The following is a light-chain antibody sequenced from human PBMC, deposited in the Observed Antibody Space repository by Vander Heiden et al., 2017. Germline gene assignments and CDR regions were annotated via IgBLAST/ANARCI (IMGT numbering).Light chain of an antibody. J-gene: IGKJ1*01. CDR3: QQDNTLWT. Sequence: EIVMTQSPATLSVSPGERATLSCRASQSVSSNLVWYQQKPGQAPRLLIYGASNRANGIPDRFSGSGYGTEFTLTSSRRQYEDFAVYYWQQDNTLWTFGQGTKVEIK. CDR1: QSVSSN. CDR2: GAS. V-gene: IGKV3-15*01.